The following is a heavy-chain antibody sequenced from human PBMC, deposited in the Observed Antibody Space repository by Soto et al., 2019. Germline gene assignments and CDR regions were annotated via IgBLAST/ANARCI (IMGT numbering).Heavy chain of an antibody. D-gene: IGHD4-17*01. V-gene: IGHV1-18*01. CDR2: ISAYNGNT. Sequence: ASVKVSCKASGYTFTSYGISWVRQAPGQGLEWMGWISAYNGNTNYAQKLQGRATMTTDTSTSTAYMELRSLRSDDTAVYYCARDNTRGYGDYFNYYYYYGMDVWGQGTTVTVSS. CDR1: GYTFTSYG. CDR3: ARDNTRGYGDYFNYYYYYGMDV. J-gene: IGHJ6*02.